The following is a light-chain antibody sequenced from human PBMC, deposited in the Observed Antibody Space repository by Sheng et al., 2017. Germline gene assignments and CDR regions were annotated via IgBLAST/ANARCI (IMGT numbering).Light chain of an antibody. CDR2: AAS. Sequence: DIQMTQSPSSLSASVGDRVTITCRASQRVSFYLNWYQQKPGKAPKVLIYAASSLQSGVPSRFSGSGSGTDFILTISSLQPEDFATYYCQQSSSFPPTFGQGTKVEIK. CDR1: QRVSFY. J-gene: IGKJ1*01. CDR3: QQSSSFPPT. V-gene: IGKV1-39*01.